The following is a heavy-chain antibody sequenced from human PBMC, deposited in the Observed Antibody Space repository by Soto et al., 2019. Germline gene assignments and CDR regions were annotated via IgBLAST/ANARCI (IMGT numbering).Heavy chain of an antibody. Sequence: EVQLVESGGGLVQPGGSLKLSCAASGLPFSDSAIHGVRQASGKGLEWVGRIRSKTNNYATTYAASVTGRFTIARDASKNTGKFNMNSLKTEDTAVYYFTSPKNDLTVYSYNGLDVCGQGTTGTVAS. J-gene: IGHJ6*02. CDR2: IRSKTNNYAT. V-gene: IGHV3-73*02. CDR3: TSPKNDLTVYSYNGLDV. CDR1: GLPFSDSA. D-gene: IGHD4-4*01.